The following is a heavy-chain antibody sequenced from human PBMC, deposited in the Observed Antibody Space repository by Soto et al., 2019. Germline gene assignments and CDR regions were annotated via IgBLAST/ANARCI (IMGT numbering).Heavy chain of an antibody. V-gene: IGHV4-34*01. CDR3: SRGNPRKQFDL. CDR2: INENGAT. CDR1: GGSFSGYY. Sequence: SETLSLTCDVFGGSFSGYYWSWIRQPPGQGLEWLAEINENGATNYNPSLRRRVTISIDTSKNQFSLTVSSVTAADTAVYYCSRGNPRKQFDLWGPGTLVTVSS. J-gene: IGHJ5*02.